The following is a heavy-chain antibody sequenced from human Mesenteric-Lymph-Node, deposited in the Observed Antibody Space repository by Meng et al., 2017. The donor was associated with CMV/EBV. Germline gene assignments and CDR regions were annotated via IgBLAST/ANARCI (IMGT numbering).Heavy chain of an antibody. CDR3: ARRGLSSHYYGMDV. J-gene: IGHJ6*02. V-gene: IGHV1-2*02. CDR2: INPNSGGT. Sequence: ASVKVSCKASGYTFTGYYMHWVRQAPGQGLEWMGWINPNSGGTNYAQKFQGRVTMTRDTSISTAYMELSRLRSDDTAVYYCARRGLSSHYYGMDVWGPGTTVTVSS. CDR1: GYTFTGYY. D-gene: IGHD3-16*02.